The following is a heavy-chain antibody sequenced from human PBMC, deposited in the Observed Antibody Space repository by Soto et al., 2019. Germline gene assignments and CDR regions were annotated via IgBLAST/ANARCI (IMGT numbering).Heavy chain of an antibody. Sequence: SGPTLVNPTETLTLTCTFSGFSLGTSGMRVSWIRQAPGKALEWLARIDWDEDRFYSTSLKTRLTISKDTSKNQVVLTMTKMDPVDTATYYCARMRSDYDSSGLDYWGQGILVTVSS. D-gene: IGHD3-22*01. CDR3: ARMRSDYDSSGLDY. CDR2: IDWDEDR. CDR1: GFSLGTSGMR. V-gene: IGHV2-70*04. J-gene: IGHJ4*02.